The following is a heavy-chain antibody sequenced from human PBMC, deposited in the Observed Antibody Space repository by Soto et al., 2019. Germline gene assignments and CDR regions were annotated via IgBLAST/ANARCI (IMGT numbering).Heavy chain of an antibody. Sequence: SETLSLTCAVYGGSFSGYYWSWIRQPPGKGLEWIGEINHSGSTNYNPSLKSRVTISVDTSKNQFSLKLSSVTAAATAVYYCARVANDFWSGYPYYYYYYMDVWGKGTTVTVSS. V-gene: IGHV4-34*01. CDR2: INHSGST. CDR1: GGSFSGYY. J-gene: IGHJ6*03. CDR3: ARVANDFWSGYPYYYYYYMDV. D-gene: IGHD3-3*01.